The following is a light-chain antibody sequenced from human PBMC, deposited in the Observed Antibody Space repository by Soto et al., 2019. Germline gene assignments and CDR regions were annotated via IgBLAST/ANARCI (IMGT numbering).Light chain of an antibody. CDR2: RND. J-gene: IGLJ1*01. CDR1: ISNIGNNY. CDR3: AAWDDTVRSYV. V-gene: IGLV1-47*01. Sequence: QAVVTQPSSVSRTPGQGVTISCSGSISNIGNNYVYWFQQLPGTAPKVLSNRNDQRPSGVPDRFSGSKSGTSASLAISGLRSEDEADYYCAAWDDTVRSYVFGTGTKLTVL.